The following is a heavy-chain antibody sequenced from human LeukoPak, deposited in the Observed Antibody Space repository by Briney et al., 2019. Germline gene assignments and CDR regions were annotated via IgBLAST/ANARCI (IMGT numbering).Heavy chain of an antibody. CDR3: ARHKGITIFGVVILNWFDP. Sequence: SETLSLTCTVSGGSISSSRYYWGWIRQPPGKGLGWIGSIYYSGTTYYSPSLRNRFTISVDTSNNQLSLKLSSVTAADTSVYYCARHKGITIFGVVILNWFDPWGQGTLVTVSS. CDR1: GGSISSSRYY. V-gene: IGHV4-39*01. D-gene: IGHD3-3*01. J-gene: IGHJ5*02. CDR2: IYYSGTT.